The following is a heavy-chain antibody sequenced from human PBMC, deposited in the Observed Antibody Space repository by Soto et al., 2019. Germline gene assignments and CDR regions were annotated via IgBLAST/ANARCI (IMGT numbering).Heavy chain of an antibody. D-gene: IGHD6-19*01. Sequence: QVQLVQSGAEVKKPGSSVKVSCKASGYTFTSYGISWVRQAPGQGLEWMGWISAYNGNTNYAQKLQGRVTMTTDTSTSTAYMELRSLRSDDPDVYYCARDRAVAGFEVWYFDLWVRGTLVTVS. J-gene: IGHJ2*01. CDR3: ARDRAVAGFEVWYFDL. CDR2: ISAYNGNT. CDR1: GYTFTSYG. V-gene: IGHV1-18*01.